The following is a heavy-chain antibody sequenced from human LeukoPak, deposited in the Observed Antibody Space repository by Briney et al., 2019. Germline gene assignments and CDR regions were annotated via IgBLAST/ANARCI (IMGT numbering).Heavy chain of an antibody. CDR2: ISSSGSTI. J-gene: IGHJ1*01. CDR3: ARDHPIVPAKYFQH. Sequence: GGPLRLSCAASGFTFSDYYMSWIRQAPGKGLEWVSYISSSGSTIYYADSVKGRFTISRDNAKNSLYLQMNSLRAEDTAVYYCARDHPIVPAKYFQHWGQGTLVTVSS. V-gene: IGHV3-11*04. CDR1: GFTFSDYY. D-gene: IGHD2-2*01.